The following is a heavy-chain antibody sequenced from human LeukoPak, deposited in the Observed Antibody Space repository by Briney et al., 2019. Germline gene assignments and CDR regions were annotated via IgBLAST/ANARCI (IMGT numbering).Heavy chain of an antibody. V-gene: IGHV4-34*01. J-gene: IGHJ4*02. CDR3: ARGRIVLMVYAIGFDY. Sequence: PSKTLSLTCAVYGGSFSGYYWSWIRQPPGKGLEWIGEINHSGSTNYNPSLKSRVTISVDTSKNQFSLRLSSVTAADTAVYYCARGRIVLMVYAIGFDYWGQGTLVTVSS. D-gene: IGHD2-8*01. CDR2: INHSGST. CDR1: GGSFSGYY.